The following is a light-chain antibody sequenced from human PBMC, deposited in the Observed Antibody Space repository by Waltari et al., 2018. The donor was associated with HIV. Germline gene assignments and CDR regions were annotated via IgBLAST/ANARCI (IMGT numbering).Light chain of an antibody. V-gene: IGLV2-14*01. J-gene: IGLJ1*01. CDR3: SSYTSTYV. CDR2: DVS. CDR1: SSDVGGYNY. Sequence: ASVSGSPGQSITISCTGTSSDVGGYNYVSWYQQHPGKAPKLMIYDVSNRPSGVSNRFSGSKSGNTASLTISGLQAEDEADYYCSSYTSTYVFGTGTKVTVL.